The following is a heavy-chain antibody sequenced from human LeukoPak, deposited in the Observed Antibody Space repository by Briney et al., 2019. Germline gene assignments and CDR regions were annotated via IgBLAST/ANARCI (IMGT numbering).Heavy chain of an antibody. J-gene: IGHJ4*02. CDR3: XXXXXXXXXSXXXXDY. V-gene: IGHV3-23*01. CDR1: GFTFSSYA. CDR2: ISGSGGST. Sequence: PXXXLXXXCXASGFTFSSYAMSWVRQAPGKGLEWVSAISGSGGSTYYADSVKGRFTISRDNSKNTLYLQMNSLRAEDTAVYYXXXXXXXXXXSXXXXDYWGQXTXVTVSS.